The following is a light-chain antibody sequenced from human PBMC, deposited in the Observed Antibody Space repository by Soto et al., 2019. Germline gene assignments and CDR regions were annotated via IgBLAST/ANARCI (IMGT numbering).Light chain of an antibody. CDR1: SSNVGGYNY. CDR2: DAS. Sequence: QSVLTQPRSVSASPGQSVTISCTGTSSNVGGYNYVSWYQQNPGKAPKLMIYDASKRPPGVPDRFSGSKSGNAAFLTISGLLVEDEADYYCCSYAASYTLLFGGGTKLTVL. J-gene: IGLJ3*02. V-gene: IGLV2-11*01. CDR3: CSYAASYTLL.